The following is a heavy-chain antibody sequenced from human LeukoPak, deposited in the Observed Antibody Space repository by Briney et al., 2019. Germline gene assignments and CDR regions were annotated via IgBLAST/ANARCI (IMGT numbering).Heavy chain of an antibody. Sequence: QTGGSLRLSCAASGFTFSSYGMHWVRQAPGKGLEWVAFIRYDGSNKYYADSVKGRFTISRDNSKNTLYLQMNSLRAEDAAVYYCAKDPVYAGPFDYWGQGTLVTVSS. CDR1: GFTFSSYG. CDR3: AKDPVYAGPFDY. CDR2: IRYDGSNK. J-gene: IGHJ4*02. D-gene: IGHD1-14*01. V-gene: IGHV3-30*02.